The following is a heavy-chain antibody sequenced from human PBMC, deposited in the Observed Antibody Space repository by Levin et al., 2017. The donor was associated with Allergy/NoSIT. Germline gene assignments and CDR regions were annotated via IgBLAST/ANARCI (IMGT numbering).Heavy chain of an antibody. Sequence: SGPTLVKPTQTLTLTCTFSGFSLSARGMFVSWIRQPPGEALEFLARIDWDADTFYIRALKTRLTISKDTSKQQVVVTMTNMDPADTGTYYCAGGDYYDSSGYVDYWGQGTMITVSS. CDR2: IDWDADT. J-gene: IGHJ4*02. V-gene: IGHV2-70*17. CDR3: AGGDYYDSSGYVDY. D-gene: IGHD3-22*01. CDR1: GFSLSARGMF.